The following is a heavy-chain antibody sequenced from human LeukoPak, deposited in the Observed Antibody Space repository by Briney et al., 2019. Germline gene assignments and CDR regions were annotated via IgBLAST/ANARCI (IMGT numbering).Heavy chain of an antibody. V-gene: IGHV3-49*04. CDR3: TRDRIASSIFGVVISPTDY. Sequence: RSLRLSCTASGFTFGDYAMSWVRQAPGKGLEGVGFIRCKAYGGTTEYAASVKGRFTISRDDSKSIAYLRMNSLKTEDTAVYYCTRDRIASSIFGVVISPTDYWGQGTLVTVSS. CDR1: GFTFGDYA. D-gene: IGHD3-3*01. J-gene: IGHJ4*02. CDR2: IRCKAYGGTT.